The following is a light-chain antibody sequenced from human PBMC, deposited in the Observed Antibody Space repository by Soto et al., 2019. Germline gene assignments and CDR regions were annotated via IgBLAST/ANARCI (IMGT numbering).Light chain of an antibody. V-gene: IGKV1D-8*01. CDR3: QQYYSFPMG. CDR1: QGIISY. CDR2: AAS. J-gene: IGKJ1*01. Sequence: VIWMTQSPSLLSASTGDRVTISCRMSQGIISYLAWYQQKPGKAPELLIYAASTLQSGVPSRFSGSGSGTDFTLTISCLQSEDFATYYCQQYYSFPMGFGQGPKVEIK.